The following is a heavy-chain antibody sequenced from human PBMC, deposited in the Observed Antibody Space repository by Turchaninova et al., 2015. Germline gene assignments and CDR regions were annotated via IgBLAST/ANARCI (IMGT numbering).Heavy chain of an antibody. CDR2: INPSGCIT. Sequence: ASVKVSCKASGYTFTSYFLHWVRQAPGQGHEWMEIINPSGCITTYAQKCQGRVTMTRDTSTSTVYLELSSLRSEDTAVYYCARESVSYAFHIWGQGTMVTVSS. V-gene: IGHV1-46*01. J-gene: IGHJ3*02. CDR3: ARESVSYAFHI. CDR1: GYTFTSYF. D-gene: IGHD3-3*01.